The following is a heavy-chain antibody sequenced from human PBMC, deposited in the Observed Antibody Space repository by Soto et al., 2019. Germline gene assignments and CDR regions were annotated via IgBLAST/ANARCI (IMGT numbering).Heavy chain of an antibody. CDR3: ARLGGYDQALDT. J-gene: IGHJ5*02. V-gene: IGHV4-59*08. CDR1: GGSISPYY. CDR2: IYYTGTT. D-gene: IGHD3-22*01. Sequence: QVQLQESGPGLVKPSGTLSLTCSVSGGSISPYYWCWIRQSPGKGLVWIGYIYYTGTTRYNPTLKSLVTILVEPSKNQFSLKLSSVTAAETAVYYCARLGGYDQALDTWGQGALVTVSS.